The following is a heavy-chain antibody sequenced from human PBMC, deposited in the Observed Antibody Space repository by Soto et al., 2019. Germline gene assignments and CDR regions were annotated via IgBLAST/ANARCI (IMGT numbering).Heavy chain of an antibody. CDR3: AKVPFDIVVVVAANEAFDI. V-gene: IGHV3-30*18. D-gene: IGHD2-15*01. J-gene: IGHJ3*02. Sequence: QVQLVESGGGVVQPGRSLRLSCAASGFTFSSYGMHWVRQAPGKGLEWVAVISYDGSNKYYADSVKGRFTISRDNSKNTLYLQMNSLRAEDTAVYYCAKVPFDIVVVVAANEAFDIWGQGTMVTVSS. CDR2: ISYDGSNK. CDR1: GFTFSSYG.